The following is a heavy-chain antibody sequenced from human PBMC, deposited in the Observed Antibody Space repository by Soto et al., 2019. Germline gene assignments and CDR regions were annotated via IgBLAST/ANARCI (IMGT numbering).Heavy chain of an antibody. CDR3: ARDFLSDGYNDYCYNGMDV. D-gene: IGHD5-12*01. Sequence: ASVTVSFTSSGYTFTVYYMHWVRQAPRQGLEWMVWINPNSGGTNYAQKFQGLVTMTRDTSISTAYMELSRLRSDDTAVYYCARDFLSDGYNDYCYNGMDVWGQGTTVTVSS. CDR2: INPNSGGT. V-gene: IGHV1-2*04. CDR1: GYTFTVYY. J-gene: IGHJ6*02.